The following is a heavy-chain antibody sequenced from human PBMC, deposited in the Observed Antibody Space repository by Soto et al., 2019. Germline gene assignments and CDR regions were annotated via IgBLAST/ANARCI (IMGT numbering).Heavy chain of an antibody. CDR3: ARAAYSGSDGWFDP. D-gene: IGHD1-26*01. Sequence: SETLSLTCSVSGGSMIQYYWSWIRQPPGKGLEWIGNIYYSGSTLYNPSLESRVTISVDTSKNQFSLTVSSVTAADTAVYFCARAAYSGSDGWFDPWGQGTLVTVSS. V-gene: IGHV4-59*01. CDR2: IYYSGST. J-gene: IGHJ5*02. CDR1: GGSMIQYY.